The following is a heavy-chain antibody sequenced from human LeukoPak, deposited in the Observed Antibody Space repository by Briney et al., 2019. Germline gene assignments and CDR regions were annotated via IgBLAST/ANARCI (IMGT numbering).Heavy chain of an antibody. V-gene: IGHV3-64*01. CDR2: VSSNGDAT. CDR3: VRVGNYREFDY. J-gene: IGHJ4*02. CDR1: AFTFSNYA. D-gene: IGHD1-7*01. Sequence: GSLRLSCAASAFTFSNYALHWVRQAPGKGLEYVSAVSSNGDATFYANSVKGRFTISRDNSKNTLYLQMGSLRAEDMAVYYCVRVGNYREFDYWGQGTLVTVSS.